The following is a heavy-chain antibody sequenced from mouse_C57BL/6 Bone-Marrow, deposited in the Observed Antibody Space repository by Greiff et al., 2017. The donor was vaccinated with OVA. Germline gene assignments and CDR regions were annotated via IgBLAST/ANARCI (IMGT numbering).Heavy chain of an antibody. Sequence: VQLKESGAELVRPGASVKLSCTASGFNIKDDYMHWVKQRPEQGLEWIGWIDPENGDTEYASKFQGKATITADTSSNTAYLQLSSLTSEDTAVYYCTTDAQDYFDYWGQGTTLTVSS. CDR1: GFNIKDDY. J-gene: IGHJ2*01. CDR2: IDPENGDT. CDR3: TTDAQDYFDY. V-gene: IGHV14-4*01.